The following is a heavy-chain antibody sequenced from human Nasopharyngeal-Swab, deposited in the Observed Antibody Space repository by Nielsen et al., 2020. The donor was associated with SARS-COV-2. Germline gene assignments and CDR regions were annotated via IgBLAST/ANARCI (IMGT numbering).Heavy chain of an antibody. J-gene: IGHJ4*02. Sequence: GGSLRLSCAASGFAFSTYSMNWVRQAPGKGPEWVSSISSSSSYTYYADSVKGRFTISRDNAKNSLYLQMNSLRAEDTAVYYCAGAPKQVGSRDYFDTWGQGMLVTVSS. CDR3: AGAPKQVGSRDYFDT. CDR2: ISSSSSYT. D-gene: IGHD2-15*01. CDR1: GFAFSTYS. V-gene: IGHV3-21*01.